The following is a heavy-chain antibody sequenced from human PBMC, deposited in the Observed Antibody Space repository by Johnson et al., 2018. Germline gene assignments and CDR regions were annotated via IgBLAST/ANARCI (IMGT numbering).Heavy chain of an antibody. V-gene: IGHV3-30-3*01. CDR1: GFTFSSYA. D-gene: IGHD4-17*01. Sequence: QVQLVESGGGVVQPGRSLRLSCAASGFTFSSYAMHWVRQAPGKGLEWVAVISYDGSNKYYADSVKGRFTISRDNSKNTLYLQMNNLRAEDTAVYYCARDLYNGDYGAFDIWGQGTMVTVSS. CDR2: ISYDGSNK. CDR3: ARDLYNGDYGAFDI. J-gene: IGHJ3*02.